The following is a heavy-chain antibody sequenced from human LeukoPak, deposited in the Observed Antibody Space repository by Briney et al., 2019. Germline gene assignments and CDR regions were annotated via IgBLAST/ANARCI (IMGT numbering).Heavy chain of an antibody. J-gene: IGHJ4*02. D-gene: IGHD3-16*01. V-gene: IGHV3-23*01. CDR2: ISGSGGST. Sequence: GGSLRLSCAASGFSFSSYAMSWVRQAPGKGLEWVSAISGSGGSTYYADSVKGRFTISRDNSRDTLYLQMNSLRAEDTAVYYCAKGYYDYVWGSYYFDYWGQGTLVTVSS. CDR1: GFSFSSYA. CDR3: AKGYYDYVWGSYYFDY.